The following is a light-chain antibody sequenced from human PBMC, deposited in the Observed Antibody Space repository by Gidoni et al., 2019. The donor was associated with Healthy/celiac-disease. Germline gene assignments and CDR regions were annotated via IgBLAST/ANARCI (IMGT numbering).Light chain of an antibody. CDR2: SNH. Sequence: QSVLTQPPSASGTPGQRVTISCSGSSSNIGSNTVNWYQQLPGTAPKLLIYSNHQRPSGVPDRFSGSKSGTSASLAISGLQSEDEADYYCAAWDDSLSVVFGGGTKLIVL. J-gene: IGLJ2*01. CDR1: SSNIGSNT. V-gene: IGLV1-44*01. CDR3: AAWDDSLSVV.